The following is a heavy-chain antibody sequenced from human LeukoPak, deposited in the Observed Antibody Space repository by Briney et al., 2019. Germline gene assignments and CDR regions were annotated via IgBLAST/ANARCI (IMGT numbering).Heavy chain of an antibody. CDR2: IYTIGST. CDR1: GGSISSYC. J-gene: IGHJ6*02. CDR3: ARDSSQLVHYYYYGMDV. Sequence: SETLSLTCTVSGGSISSYCWSWVRQPAGEGLGWIGRIYTIGSTNYNPSLKSPVTMSVDPSKNQFSLKLNSVTAADTAVYYCARDSSQLVHYYYYGMDVWGQGTTVTVSS. V-gene: IGHV4-4*07. D-gene: IGHD6-13*01.